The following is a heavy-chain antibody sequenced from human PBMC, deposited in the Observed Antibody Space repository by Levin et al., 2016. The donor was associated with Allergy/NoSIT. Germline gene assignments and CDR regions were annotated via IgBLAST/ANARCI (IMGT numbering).Heavy chain of an antibody. D-gene: IGHD2-2*01. CDR1: GYTFTSYA. Sequence: ASVKVSCKASGYTFTSYAMHWVRQAPGQRLEWMGWINAGNGNTKYSQKFQGRVTITRDTSASTAYMELSSLRSEDTAVYYCARAKYQLLRYYYYYMDVWGKGTTVTVSS. V-gene: IGHV1-3*01. J-gene: IGHJ6*03. CDR2: INAGNGNT. CDR3: ARAKYQLLRYYYYYMDV.